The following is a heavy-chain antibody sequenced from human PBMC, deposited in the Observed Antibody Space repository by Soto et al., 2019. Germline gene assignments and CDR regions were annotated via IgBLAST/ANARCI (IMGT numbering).Heavy chain of an antibody. CDR3: ARPVECSTTSCIR. Sequence: EVQLVESGGGLVQPGGSLRLSCAASGFTFSSYSMNWVRQAPGSGPEWVSYISSSSNSIYYADSVKGRFNISRDNAMNSQHLKMNGLRAEDTAVYYCARPVECSTTSCIRWGKGTLVTVSS. CDR1: GFTFSSYS. J-gene: IGHJ4*02. CDR2: ISSSSNSI. D-gene: IGHD2-2*01. V-gene: IGHV3-48*01.